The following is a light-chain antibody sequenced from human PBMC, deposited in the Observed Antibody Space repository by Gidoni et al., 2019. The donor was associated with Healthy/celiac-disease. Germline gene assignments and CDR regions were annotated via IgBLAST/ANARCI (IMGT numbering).Light chain of an antibody. V-gene: IGKV3-11*01. J-gene: IGKJ1*01. CDR2: DAS. Sequence: EIVLTQSQATLSLSPGAGATLSCRASQSVSSYLAWYQQKPGQAPRLLIYDASNRATGIPARFSGSGSGTDFTLTISSLGPEDVAFYYCQQRSNWPPKWTFXQXTKVEIK. CDR3: QQRSNWPPKWT. CDR1: QSVSSY.